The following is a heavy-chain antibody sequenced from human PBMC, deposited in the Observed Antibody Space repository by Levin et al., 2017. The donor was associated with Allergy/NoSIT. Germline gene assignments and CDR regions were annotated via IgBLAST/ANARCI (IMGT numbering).Heavy chain of an antibody. Sequence: SETLSLTCTVSGGSISSSSYYWGWIRQPPGKGLEWIGSIYYSGSTYYNPSLKSRVTISVDTSKNQFSLKLSSVTAADTAVYYCARRKSGSYFKNAPKQFDYWGQGTLVTVSS. CDR1: GGSISSSSYY. J-gene: IGHJ4*02. CDR3: ARRKSGSYFKNAPKQFDY. CDR2: IYYSGST. D-gene: IGHD3-10*01. V-gene: IGHV4-39*01.